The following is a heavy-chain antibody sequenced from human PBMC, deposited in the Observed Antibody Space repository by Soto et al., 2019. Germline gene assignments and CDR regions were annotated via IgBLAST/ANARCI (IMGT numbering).Heavy chain of an antibody. J-gene: IGHJ5*02. D-gene: IGHD3-10*01. CDR1: VGSIIGFY. Sequence: PSETVCLTCTVSVGSIIGFYGSWIRQPAGKGLEWIGRNYSSGNTNYNPSLKSRVTMSVDTSKNQFSLILTSVTAADTAVYYCARVGGGVWTPGREPWGQGSPVTVSS. CDR2: NYSSGNT. CDR3: ARVGGGVWTPGREP. V-gene: IGHV4-4*07.